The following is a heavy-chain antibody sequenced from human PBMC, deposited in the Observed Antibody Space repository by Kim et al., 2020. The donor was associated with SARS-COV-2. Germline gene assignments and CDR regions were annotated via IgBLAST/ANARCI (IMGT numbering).Heavy chain of an antibody. J-gene: IGHJ5*02. CDR3: ARDYGSGTNGIDP. Sequence: GGSLRLSCAASGFAFDNYYMNWIRQAPGKGLEWLSYIGSSSHTHYADSVRGRFTISRDNAKNSLYLQMTSLRADDTAVYYCARDYGSGTNGIDPRGQGTLVIVSS. D-gene: IGHD3-10*01. CDR1: GFAFDNYY. CDR2: IGSSSHT. V-gene: IGHV3-11*06.